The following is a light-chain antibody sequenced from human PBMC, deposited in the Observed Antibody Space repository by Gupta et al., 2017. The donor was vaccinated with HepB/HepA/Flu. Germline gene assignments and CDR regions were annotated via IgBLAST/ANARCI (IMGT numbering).Light chain of an antibody. CDR1: QSLSNN. V-gene: IGKV3-15*01. CDR3: QQYNKWPLT. CDR2: GAS. Sequence: EIVMTQSPVTLSVSPGERATLSCRAGQSLSNNLAWYQQKPGQAPRLLIYGASTRATGIPARFSGSGSETXFTLTIXSLQSEDFAIYYCQQYNKWPLTFGXGTKVEI. J-gene: IGKJ4*01.